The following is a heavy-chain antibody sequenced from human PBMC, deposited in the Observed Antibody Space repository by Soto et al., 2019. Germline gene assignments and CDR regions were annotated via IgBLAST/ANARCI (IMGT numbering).Heavy chain of an antibody. V-gene: IGHV3-49*03. Sequence: GGSLRLSCTASGFTFGDYAMSWFRQAPGKGLEWVGFIRSKAYGGTTEYAASVKGRFTISRDNSKNTLYLQMNSLRVEETAENYCAKKVPGSNPLASWGQGALVTVSS. CDR2: IRSKAYGGTT. J-gene: IGHJ4*02. D-gene: IGHD1-1*01. CDR3: AKKVPGSNPLAS. CDR1: GFTFGDYA.